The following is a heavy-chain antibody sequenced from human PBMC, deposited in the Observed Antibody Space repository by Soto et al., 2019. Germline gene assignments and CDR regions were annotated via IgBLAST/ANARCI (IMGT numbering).Heavy chain of an antibody. CDR2: INPSGGST. CDR3: ARDREMATPGY. J-gene: IGHJ4*02. CDR1: GYTFTSYY. Sequence: QVQLVQSGAEVKKPGASVKVSCKASGYTFTSYYMHWVRQAPGQGLEWMGIINPSGGSTSYAQKFQGKVTMTRDTSTSTVYMELSSLRSEDTAVYYCARDREMATPGYWGQGTLVTVSS. V-gene: IGHV1-46*01. D-gene: IGHD5-12*01.